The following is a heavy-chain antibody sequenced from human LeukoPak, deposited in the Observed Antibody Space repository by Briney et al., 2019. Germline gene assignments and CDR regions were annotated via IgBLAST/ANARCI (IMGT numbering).Heavy chain of an antibody. CDR3: ARGVYIAAAQYGY. CDR1: GGSISSYY. Sequence: SETLSLTRTVSGGSISSYYWSWIRQPPGKGLEWIGYIYYSGTTNCNPSLKSRVTISVDTSKNQFSLKLNSVTAADTAVYYCARGVYIAAAQYGYWGQGTLVTVSS. CDR2: IYYSGTT. J-gene: IGHJ4*02. V-gene: IGHV4-59*01. D-gene: IGHD6-13*01.